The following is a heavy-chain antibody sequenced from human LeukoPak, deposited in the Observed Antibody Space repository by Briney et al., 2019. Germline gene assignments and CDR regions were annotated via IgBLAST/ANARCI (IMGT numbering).Heavy chain of an antibody. V-gene: IGHV3-64*01. CDR1: GFTFSSYA. D-gene: IGHD6-13*01. CDR3: ARSYSSSWYPAVDY. J-gene: IGHJ4*02. Sequence: PGGSLRLSCAASGFTFSSYAMHWVRQAPGKGLEYVSAISSNGGSTYYANSVKGRFTIPRDNSKNTLYLQMGSLRAEDMAVYYCARSYSSSWYPAVDYWGQGTLVTVSS. CDR2: ISSNGGST.